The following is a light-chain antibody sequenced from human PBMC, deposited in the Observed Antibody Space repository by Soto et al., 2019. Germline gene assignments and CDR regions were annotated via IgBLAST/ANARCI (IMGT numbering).Light chain of an antibody. J-gene: IGKJ1*01. CDR2: AAS. Sequence: DIQMTHSPSSLSASVGDRVTITCRASQSISSLLNWYQQKPGKAPYLLIYAASSLQSGVPSRFSRSGSGKEFTLTINSLQPEDFATYYCQQSYRSPRTFGQGNKVEIX. CDR1: QSISSL. CDR3: QQSYRSPRT. V-gene: IGKV1-39*01.